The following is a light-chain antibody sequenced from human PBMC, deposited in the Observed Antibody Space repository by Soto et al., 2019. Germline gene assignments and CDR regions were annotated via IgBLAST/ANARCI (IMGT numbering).Light chain of an antibody. V-gene: IGLV4-69*01. CDR3: QTWDSAIRV. J-gene: IGLJ2*01. Sequence: QPVLAQSPSASASLGASVKLTCTLTSGPSSYTIAWHQQQPGRGPRYLMKINSDGSHMKGDGIPARFSGSSSESERHLTISNVQSEDEAEYYCQTWDSAIRVFGGGTKLTVL. CDR1: SGPSSYT. CDR2: INSDGSH.